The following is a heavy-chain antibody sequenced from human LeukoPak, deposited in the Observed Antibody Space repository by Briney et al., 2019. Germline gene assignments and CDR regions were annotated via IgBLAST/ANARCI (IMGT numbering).Heavy chain of an antibody. CDR1: GFTFSSYA. J-gene: IGHJ4*02. CDR3: AKDPEYYYDSSGYLGR. CDR2: ISWNSGSI. Sequence: GGSLRLSCAASGFTFSSYAMSWVRQAPGKGLEWVSGISWNSGSIGYADSVKGRFTISRDNAKNSLYLQMNSLRAEDTALYYCAKDPEYYYDSSGYLGRWGQGTLVTVSS. D-gene: IGHD3-22*01. V-gene: IGHV3-9*01.